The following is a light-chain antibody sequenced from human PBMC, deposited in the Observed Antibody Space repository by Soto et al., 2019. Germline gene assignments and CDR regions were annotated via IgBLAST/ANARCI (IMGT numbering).Light chain of an antibody. Sequence: EIVLTQFPGTLSLSPGERATLSCRAIQSVSGGYLAWYQQKPGQFPRPLIYGASSRATGIPDRFSGSGSGTDFTLTISRLEPEDFAVYYCQQYGTSLYTFGQGTKLEIE. CDR1: QSVSGGY. V-gene: IGKV3-20*01. CDR2: GAS. CDR3: QQYGTSLYT. J-gene: IGKJ2*01.